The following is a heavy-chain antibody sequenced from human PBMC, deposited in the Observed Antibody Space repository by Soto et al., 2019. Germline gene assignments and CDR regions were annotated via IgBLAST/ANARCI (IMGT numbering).Heavy chain of an antibody. CDR3: ARFPYDSSANVDY. Sequence: GASVKVSCKASGYTFTSYDINWVRQATGQGLEWMGWMNPNSGNTGYAQKFQGRVTMTRNTSISTAYMELSGLRSGDTAVYHCARFPYDSSANVDYWGQGTLVTVSS. CDR1: GYTFTSYD. D-gene: IGHD3-22*01. CDR2: MNPNSGNT. V-gene: IGHV1-8*01. J-gene: IGHJ4*02.